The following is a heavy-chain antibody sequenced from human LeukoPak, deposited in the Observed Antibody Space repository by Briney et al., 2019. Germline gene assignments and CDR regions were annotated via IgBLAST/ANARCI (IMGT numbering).Heavy chain of an antibody. CDR3: AKIMITFGGVIAPGYLDY. V-gene: IGHV3-23*01. CDR2: ISGSGGST. CDR1: GFTFSSYA. Sequence: PGGSLRLSCAASGFTFSSYAMSWVRQAPGKGLEWVSAISGSGGSTYYADSVKGRFTISRDNSKNTLYLQMNSLRAEDTAVYYCAKIMITFGGVIAPGYLDYWGQGTLVTVSS. J-gene: IGHJ4*02. D-gene: IGHD3-16*02.